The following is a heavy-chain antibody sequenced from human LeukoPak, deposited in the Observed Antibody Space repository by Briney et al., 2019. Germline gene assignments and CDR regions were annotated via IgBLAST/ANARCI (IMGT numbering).Heavy chain of an antibody. V-gene: IGHV1-69*05. J-gene: IGHJ4*02. CDR1: GGTFSSSA. Sequence: VKVSCKASGGTFSSSAISWVRQAPGQGLEWMGGIIPIFGSPNYAQKFQGRVTFTTDESTSTAYMELSSLRSEDTAVYYCARADPDYGDWGVHYWGQGSLVTVSS. D-gene: IGHD4-17*01. CDR3: ARADPDYGDWGVHY. CDR2: IIPIFGSP.